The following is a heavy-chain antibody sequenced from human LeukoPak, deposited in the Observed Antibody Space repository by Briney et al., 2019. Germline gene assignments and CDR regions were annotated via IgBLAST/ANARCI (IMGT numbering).Heavy chain of an antibody. D-gene: IGHD5-18*01. CDR3: ARGGTAMAYEY. CDR1: GYIFTSYA. J-gene: IGHJ4*02. CDR2: INAGNGNT. V-gene: IGHV1-3*03. Sequence: ASVKVSCKASGYIFTSYAMHWMRQAPGQRLEWVGWINAGNGNTKYSQELQGRVTFTRDTSASTAYMELRSLRSEDMAVYYCARGGTAMAYEYWGQGTLVTVSS.